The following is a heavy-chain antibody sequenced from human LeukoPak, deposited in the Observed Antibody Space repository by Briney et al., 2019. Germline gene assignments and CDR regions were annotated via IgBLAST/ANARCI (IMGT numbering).Heavy chain of an antibody. CDR3: ARGKRYLDPRLFDY. CDR2: ISRSGSTI. D-gene: IGHD3-9*01. V-gene: IGHV3-48*04. Sequence: SGGSLRLSCAASGFTFSSFAMSWVRQAPGKGLEWVSYISRSGSTIYYADSVKGRFTISRDNAKNSLYLQMNSLRAEDTAVYYCARGKRYLDPRLFDYWGQGTLVTVSS. CDR1: GFTFSSFA. J-gene: IGHJ4*02.